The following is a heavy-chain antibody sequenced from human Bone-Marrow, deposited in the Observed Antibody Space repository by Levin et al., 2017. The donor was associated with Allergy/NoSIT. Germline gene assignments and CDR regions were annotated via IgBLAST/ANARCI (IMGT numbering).Heavy chain of an antibody. J-gene: IGHJ2*01. V-gene: IGHV4-61*02. D-gene: IGHD6-19*01. Sequence: SETLSLTCTVSGGSISSGSYYWSWIRQPAGKGLEWIGRIYTSGSTNYNPSLKSRVTISVDTSKNQFSLKLSSVTAADTAVYYCARNPMYSSGWYSATGWYFDLWGRGTLVTVSS. CDR1: GGSISSGSYY. CDR3: ARNPMYSSGWYSATGWYFDL. CDR2: IYTSGST.